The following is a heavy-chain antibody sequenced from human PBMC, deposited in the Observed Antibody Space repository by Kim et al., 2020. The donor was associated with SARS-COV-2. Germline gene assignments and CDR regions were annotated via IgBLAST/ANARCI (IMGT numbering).Heavy chain of an antibody. CDR2: ISSSSYT. CDR3: ARAPGYSSGWYSPHY. Sequence: GGSLRLSCAASGFTFSDYYMSWIRQAPGKGLEWVSYISSSSYTTYADSVKGRFTISRDNAKNSLYLQMNSLRAEDTAVYYCARAPGYSSGWYSPHYWGQGTLVTVSS. CDR1: GFTFSDYY. J-gene: IGHJ4*02. V-gene: IGHV3-11*05. D-gene: IGHD6-19*01.